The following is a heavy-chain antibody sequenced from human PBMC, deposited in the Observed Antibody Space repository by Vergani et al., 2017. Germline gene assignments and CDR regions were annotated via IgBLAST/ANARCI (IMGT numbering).Heavy chain of an antibody. D-gene: IGHD3-22*01. J-gene: IGHJ4*02. CDR3: ARVNGYYDSSGSYVDY. Sequence: QVQLVQSGSEVRKPGASVKVSCQVSGYRLSELTIHWVRQAPGKGLEWMGGFDLEHGEVTFAHHIQGRVTMTEDRSTDTAYMELSSLRQEDTALYSCARVNGYYDSSGSYVDYWGQGTLGTVSS. V-gene: IGHV1-24*01. CDR1: GYRLSELT. CDR2: FDLEHGEV.